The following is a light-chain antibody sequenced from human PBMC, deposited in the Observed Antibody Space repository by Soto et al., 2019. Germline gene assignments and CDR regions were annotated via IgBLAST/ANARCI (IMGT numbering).Light chain of an antibody. J-gene: IGKJ5*01. CDR1: QSVSSN. V-gene: IGKV3-11*01. CDR3: QQRSNWPIT. Sequence: EIGMTQSPATLSVSPGERATLSCMASQSVSSNLAWYQQKPGQAPRLLIFDASNRATGIPARFSGSGSGTDFTLTISSLEPEDFAVYYCQQRSNWPITFGQGARLEI. CDR2: DAS.